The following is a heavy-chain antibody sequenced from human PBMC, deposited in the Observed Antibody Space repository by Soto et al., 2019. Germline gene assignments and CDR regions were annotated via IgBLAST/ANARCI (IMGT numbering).Heavy chain of an antibody. CDR1: GFTFSSYG. CDR3: AKDLRDGYNTGRAFDI. J-gene: IGHJ3*02. V-gene: IGHV3-30*18. CDR2: ISYDGSNK. Sequence: PGGALRVSCAASGFTFSSYGIHWVRQAPGKGLEWVAVISYDGSNKYYADSVKGRFTISRDNSKNTLYLQMNSLRAEDTAVYYCAKDLRDGYNTGRAFDIWGQGTMVTVSS. D-gene: IGHD5-12*01.